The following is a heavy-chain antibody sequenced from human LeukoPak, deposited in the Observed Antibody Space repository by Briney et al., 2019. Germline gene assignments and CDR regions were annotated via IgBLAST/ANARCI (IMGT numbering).Heavy chain of an antibody. CDR3: ASGDSSGWSYEHDY. V-gene: IGHV4-4*02. CDR1: GGSISSNNW. J-gene: IGHJ4*02. Sequence: SETLSLTCAVSGGSISSNNWWSWVRPPPGRGLEWIGEIYHSGNTKYNPSLKSRVTISVDKSNNQFSLKLTSVTAADTAVYFCASGDSSGWSYEHDYWGQGTQVTVSS. D-gene: IGHD6-19*01. CDR2: IYHSGNT.